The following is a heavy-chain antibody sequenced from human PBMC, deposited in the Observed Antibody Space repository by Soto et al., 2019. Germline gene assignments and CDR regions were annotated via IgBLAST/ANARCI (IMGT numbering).Heavy chain of an antibody. J-gene: IGHJ5*02. D-gene: IGHD3-3*01. V-gene: IGHV4-59*01. CDR2: IYYSGST. CDR3: ARVGTIFGADLWDTRNWFDP. CDR1: GGSISSYY. Sequence: QVQLQESGPGLVRPSETLSLTCTVSGGSISSYYWSWIRQPPGKGLEWIGYIYYSGSTNYNPSLKSRVTISVDTSKNQFSLKLSSVTAADTAVYYCARVGTIFGADLWDTRNWFDPWGQGTLVTVSS.